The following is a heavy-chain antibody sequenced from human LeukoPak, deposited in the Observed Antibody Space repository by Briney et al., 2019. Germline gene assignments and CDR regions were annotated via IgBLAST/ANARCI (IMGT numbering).Heavy chain of an antibody. J-gene: IGHJ4*02. CDR1: GFIFSDYY. Sequence: GGSLRLSCAASGFIFSDYYKGWIRQAPGRGLEWVSYISDSGSNIYYTDSVKGRFTMSRDDAKKSLYLQMNSLRAEDTAVYYCARAIRGVIEVYFDYWGQGTLVTVSS. D-gene: IGHD3-10*01. V-gene: IGHV3-11*04. CDR2: ISDSGSNI. CDR3: ARAIRGVIEVYFDY.